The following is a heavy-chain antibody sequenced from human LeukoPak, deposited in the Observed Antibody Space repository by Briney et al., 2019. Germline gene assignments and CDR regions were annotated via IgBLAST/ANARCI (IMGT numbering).Heavy chain of an antibody. D-gene: IGHD3-3*02. CDR1: GVSISTYY. J-gene: IGHJ4*02. V-gene: IGHV4-59*01. CDR3: ARGSIRQTFDN. Sequence: SETLSLTRTVSGVSISTYYWNWIRQPPGKGLEWIGYIYYSGSTNYNPSLKSRVTISVDTSKNQFSLNLTSVTAADTAVYYCARGSIRQTFDNWGQGTLVTVSS. CDR2: IYYSGST.